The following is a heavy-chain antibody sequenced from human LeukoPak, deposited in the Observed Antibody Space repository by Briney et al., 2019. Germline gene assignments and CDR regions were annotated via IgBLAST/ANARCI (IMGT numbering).Heavy chain of an antibody. CDR2: IGIRGDT. J-gene: IGHJ4*02. CDR3: ARGGIQVSGIDEFDY. V-gene: IGHV3-13*01. Sequence: GGSLRLSCAASGFTFIDYDMHWVRQVIGKGLEWVSAIGIRGDTYYSGSVKGRFTISRENAESSLYLQMNSLRDEDTAVYYCARGGIQVSGIDEFDYWGQGTLVTVSS. CDR1: GFTFIDYD. D-gene: IGHD6-19*01.